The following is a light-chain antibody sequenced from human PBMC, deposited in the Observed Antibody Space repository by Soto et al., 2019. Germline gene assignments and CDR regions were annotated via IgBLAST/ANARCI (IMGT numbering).Light chain of an antibody. V-gene: IGLV2-8*01. CDR1: SRDVGGYDC. Sequence: QSALTQPPSASGSPGQSVTISCTGTSRDVGGYDCVSWYQQHPDKAPKLLIYEVTKRPSGVPDRFSGSKSGNTASLTVSGLQPEDEADYYCSSYAGSYIYVFGTGTKLTVL. CDR3: SSYAGSYIYV. J-gene: IGLJ1*01. CDR2: EVT.